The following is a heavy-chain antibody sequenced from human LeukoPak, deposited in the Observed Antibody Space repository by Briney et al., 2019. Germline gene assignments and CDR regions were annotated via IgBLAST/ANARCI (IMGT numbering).Heavy chain of an antibody. CDR2: ISSSSSYT. CDR1: GFTFSDYY. V-gene: IGHV3-11*06. J-gene: IGHJ4*02. D-gene: IGHD2-15*01. Sequence: GGSLRLSCAASGFTFSDYYMSWIRQAPGKGLEWVSYISSSSSYTNYADSVKGRFTISRDNAKNTLYLQMNSLRAEDTAVYYCAVNGVAAYYFDYWGQGTLVTVSS. CDR3: AVNGVAAYYFDY.